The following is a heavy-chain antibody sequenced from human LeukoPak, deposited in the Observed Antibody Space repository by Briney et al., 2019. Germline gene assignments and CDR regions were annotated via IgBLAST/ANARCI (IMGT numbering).Heavy chain of an antibody. CDR2: IIPILGIA. Sequence: ASVKVSCKASGGTFISYAISWVRQAPGQGLEWMGRIIPILGIANYAQKFQGRVTITADKSTSTAYMELSSLRSEDTAVYYCAREGSDSSGYYYGPYYYYGMDVWGQGTTVTVSS. J-gene: IGHJ6*02. CDR3: AREGSDSSGYYYGPYYYYGMDV. CDR1: GGTFISYA. D-gene: IGHD3-22*01. V-gene: IGHV1-69*04.